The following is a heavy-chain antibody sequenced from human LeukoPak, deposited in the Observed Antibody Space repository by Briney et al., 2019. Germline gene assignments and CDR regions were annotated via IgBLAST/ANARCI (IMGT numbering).Heavy chain of an antibody. J-gene: IGHJ4*02. CDR3: ARARTIFGVVIDY. CDR2: IYYSGST. D-gene: IGHD3-3*01. Sequence: SETLSLTCTVSGGSISSGDYYWSWIRQPPGKGLEWIGYIYYSGSTYYNPSLKSRVTISVDTSKSQFSLKLSSVTAADTAVYYCARARTIFGVVIDYWGQGTLVTVSS. V-gene: IGHV4-30-4*08. CDR1: GGSISSGDYY.